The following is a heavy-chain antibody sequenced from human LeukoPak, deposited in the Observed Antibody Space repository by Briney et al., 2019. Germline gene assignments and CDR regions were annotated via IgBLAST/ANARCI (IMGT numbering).Heavy chain of an antibody. CDR1: GFSFSIYS. CDR3: AKDPRVSYGDYIIR. J-gene: IGHJ4*02. Sequence: GRCLSPACALAGFSFSIYSTNCVSHAARKGREWDSSISSSSSYIYYADSVKGRFTIARDNSKNTLYLQINSLRAEDTAVYYCAKDPRVSYGDYIIRWGQGTLVIVSS. D-gene: IGHD4-17*01. CDR2: ISSSSSYI. V-gene: IGHV3-21*04.